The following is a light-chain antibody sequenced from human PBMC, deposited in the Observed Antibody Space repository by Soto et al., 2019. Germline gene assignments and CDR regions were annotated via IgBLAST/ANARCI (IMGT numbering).Light chain of an antibody. Sequence: EIVLTQSPGTLSLSPGDTATLSCRASQSVRSNFLAWYQHKPGQAPRLLIHDAYSRATGIPDRFSGSGSDRDFTLTISRLEPEDFAVYYCQQYGTPRSVTFGQGTRLDI. CDR1: QSVRSNF. CDR2: DAY. CDR3: QQYGTPRSVT. J-gene: IGKJ5*01. V-gene: IGKV3-20*01.